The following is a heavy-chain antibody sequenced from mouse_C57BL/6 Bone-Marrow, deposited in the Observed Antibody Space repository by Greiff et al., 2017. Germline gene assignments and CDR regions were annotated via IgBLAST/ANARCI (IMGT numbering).Heavy chain of an antibody. J-gene: IGHJ3*01. CDR2: IDPSDSYT. D-gene: IGHD3-2*02. CDR1: GYTFTSYW. V-gene: IGHV1-69*01. CDR3: ASQTAQATPFAY. Sequence: QVQLQQPGAELVMPGASVKLSCKASGYTFTSYWMHWVKQRPGQGLEWIGEIDPSDSYTNYNQKFKGKSTLTVDKSSSTAYMQLSSLTSEDSAVYYCASQTAQATPFAYWGQGTLVTVSA.